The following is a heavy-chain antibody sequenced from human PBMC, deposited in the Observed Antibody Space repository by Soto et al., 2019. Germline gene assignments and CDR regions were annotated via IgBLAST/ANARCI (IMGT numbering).Heavy chain of an antibody. D-gene: IGHD2-2*01. CDR2: IDPSDSYV. CDR3: TRRASSSFYHFDF. V-gene: IGHV5-10-1*01. J-gene: IGHJ4*02. CDR1: GYSFTAYW. Sequence: PGESLKISCQASGYSFTAYWITWVRQMPGKGLEWMATIDPSDSYVDYSPSFRGHVTFSVDRSITTVYLQWNSLKASDSAMYFCTRRASSSFYHFDFWGQGALVPSPQ.